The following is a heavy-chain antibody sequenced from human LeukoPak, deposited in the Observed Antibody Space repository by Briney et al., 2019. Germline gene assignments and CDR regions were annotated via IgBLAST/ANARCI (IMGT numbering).Heavy chain of an antibody. CDR2: ISWNSGSI. Sequence: GRSLRLSCAASGFTFDDYAMHWVRQAPGKGLEWVSGISWNSGSIGYADSVKGRFTISRDNAKNSLYLQMNSLRAEDTALYYCAKDIGYYYDSSGYFGRWGQGTLVTVSS. CDR1: GFTFDDYA. J-gene: IGHJ4*02. D-gene: IGHD3-22*01. CDR3: AKDIGYYYDSSGYFGR. V-gene: IGHV3-9*01.